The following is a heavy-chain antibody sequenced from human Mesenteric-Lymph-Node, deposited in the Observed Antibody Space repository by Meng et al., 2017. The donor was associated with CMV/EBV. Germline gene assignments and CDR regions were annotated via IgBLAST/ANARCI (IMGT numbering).Heavy chain of an antibody. J-gene: IGHJ5*02. CDR3: ARDNYDFWSGQNHVGGDWFDP. Sequence: GESLKISCAASGFTFSSCWMSWVRQAPGKGLEWVANIKEDGSEKYYVDSVRGRFTISRDNAENSLYLQINSLRAEDTAVYYCARDNYDFWSGQNHVGGDWFDPWGQGTLVTVSS. CDR2: IKEDGSEK. V-gene: IGHV3-7*01. CDR1: GFTFSSCW. D-gene: IGHD3-3*01.